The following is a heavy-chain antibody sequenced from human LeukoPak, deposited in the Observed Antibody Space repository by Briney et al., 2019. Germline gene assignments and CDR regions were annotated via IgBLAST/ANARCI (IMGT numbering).Heavy chain of an antibody. Sequence: GGSLRLSCAASGFTVSSNYMSWVRQAPGKGLEWVSAISGSGGSTYYADSVKGRFTISRDSAKNSLYLQMNSLRAEDTAVYYCARDRTNPYYDFWSGYSIGGPDYWGQGTLVTVSS. D-gene: IGHD3-3*01. CDR3: ARDRTNPYYDFWSGYSIGGPDY. J-gene: IGHJ4*02. CDR1: GFTVSSNY. V-gene: IGHV3-66*02. CDR2: ISGSGGST.